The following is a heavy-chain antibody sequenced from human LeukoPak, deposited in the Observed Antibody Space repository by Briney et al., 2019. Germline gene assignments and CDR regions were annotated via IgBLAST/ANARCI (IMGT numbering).Heavy chain of an antibody. CDR2: ISGSGGST. J-gene: IGHJ4*02. CDR1: GFTFSRSA. CDR3: AKGTYGSGSYSLDY. V-gene: IGHV3-23*01. D-gene: IGHD3-10*01. Sequence: GGSLRLSCVGSGFTFSRSAMSWVRLAPGKGLEWVSAISGSGGSTYYADSVKGRFTISRDNSKNTLYLQMNSLRAEDTAVYYCAKGTYGSGSYSLDYWGQGTLVTVSS.